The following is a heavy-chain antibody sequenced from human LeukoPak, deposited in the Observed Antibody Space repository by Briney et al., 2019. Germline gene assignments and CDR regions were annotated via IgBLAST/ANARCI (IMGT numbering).Heavy chain of an antibody. CDR3: ARDYSGEWLLSYMDV. D-gene: IGHD3-3*01. CDR2: ISYDGSNK. J-gene: IGHJ6*03. V-gene: IGHV3-30*01. CDR1: GFTFSSYA. Sequence: GGSLRLSCAASGFTFSSYAMHWVRQAPGKGLEWVAVISYDGSNKYYADSVKGRFTISRDNSKNTLYLQMNSLRAEDTAVYYCARDYSGEWLLSYMDVWGKGTTVTVSS.